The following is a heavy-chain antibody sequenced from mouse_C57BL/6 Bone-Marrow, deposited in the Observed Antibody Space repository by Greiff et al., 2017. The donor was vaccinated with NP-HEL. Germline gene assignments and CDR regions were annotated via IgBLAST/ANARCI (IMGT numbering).Heavy chain of an antibody. Sequence: VQLVESGAELVKPGASVKLSCKASGYTFTEYTIHWVKQRSGQGLEWIGWFYPGSGSIKYNEKFKDKATLTADKSSSTVYMELSRLTSEDSAVYFCARHERRTGYDGVYFDYWGQGTTLTVSS. CDR3: ARHERRTGYDGVYFDY. D-gene: IGHD2-2*01. V-gene: IGHV1-62-2*01. J-gene: IGHJ2*01. CDR2: FYPGSGSI. CDR1: GYTFTEYT.